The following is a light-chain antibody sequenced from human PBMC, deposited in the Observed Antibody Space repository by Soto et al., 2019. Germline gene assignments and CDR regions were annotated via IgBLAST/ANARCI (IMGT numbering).Light chain of an antibody. V-gene: IGLV2-8*01. CDR3: SSYASGNIYV. CDR2: AVN. CDR1: SSDVGPYKY. Sequence: ALTQPPSASGSPGQSVTISCTGTSSDVGPYKYVSWYQQHPGKAPKLIIYAVNQRPSGVPDRFSGSKSGNTASLTVSGLQAEDEADYYCSSYASGNIYVFGTGTKLTVL. J-gene: IGLJ1*01.